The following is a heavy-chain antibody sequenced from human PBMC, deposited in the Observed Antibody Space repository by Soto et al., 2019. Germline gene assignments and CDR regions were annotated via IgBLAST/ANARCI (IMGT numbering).Heavy chain of an antibody. D-gene: IGHD4-17*01. CDR1: GYTFTSYG. V-gene: IGHV1-18*01. CDR2: TSAYNGYT. Sequence: ASVKVSCKASGYTFTSYGISWVRQAPGQGLEWMGWTSAYNGYTNYAQKLQGGVTMTTDSSTNTAYMERRSLRPDDTAEYYCATDCSPEDYQRINETNGLDAWGQGTLVTVSS. J-gene: IGHJ5*01. CDR3: ATDCSPEDYQRINETNGLDA.